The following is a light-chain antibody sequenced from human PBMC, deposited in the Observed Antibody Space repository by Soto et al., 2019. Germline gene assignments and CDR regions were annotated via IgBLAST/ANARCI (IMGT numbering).Light chain of an antibody. V-gene: IGKV3-15*01. CDR2: DAS. CDR1: QSISSN. Sequence: EIVMTQSPATLSVSPGERATLSCRASQSISSNLAWYQQKPGQPPSLLIYDASTRATGIPARFSGSGSGTEFTPTISRLQSEDFAVYYCQQYNNWRTFGQGTKVDI. CDR3: QQYNNWRT. J-gene: IGKJ1*01.